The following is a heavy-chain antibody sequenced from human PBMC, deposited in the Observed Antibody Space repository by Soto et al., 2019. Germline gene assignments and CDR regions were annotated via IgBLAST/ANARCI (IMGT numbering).Heavy chain of an antibody. V-gene: IGHV4-30-2*01. CDR3: ARARQYYDCELDP. Sequence: SETLSLTCAVSGGSISSGGYSWSWIRQPPGKGLEWIGYMYHSGSTYYNPSLKSRVTISLDSAENQFSVRLTSVTAADTAMYYGARARQYYDCELDPWGQGTLVTVSS. J-gene: IGHJ5*02. D-gene: IGHD3-22*01. CDR1: GGSISSGGYS. CDR2: MYHSGST.